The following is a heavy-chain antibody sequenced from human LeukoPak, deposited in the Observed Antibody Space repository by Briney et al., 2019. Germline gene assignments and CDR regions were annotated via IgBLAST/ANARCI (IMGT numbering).Heavy chain of an antibody. Sequence: SETLSLTCGVSGGSIYSHYWGWLRQPPGKGLEWIGDIYYKGNTNYNPSLKSRVTISLDTSKNHLSLTLTSVVAADTAIYYCMRRDTGWNYSDYWGQGSLVTVSS. CDR3: MRRDTGWNYSDY. CDR1: GGSIYSHY. CDR2: IYYKGNT. J-gene: IGHJ4*02. V-gene: IGHV4-59*08. D-gene: IGHD6-19*01.